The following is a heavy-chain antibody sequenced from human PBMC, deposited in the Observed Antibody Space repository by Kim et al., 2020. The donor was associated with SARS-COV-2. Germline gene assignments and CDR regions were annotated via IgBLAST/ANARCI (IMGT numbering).Heavy chain of an antibody. Sequence: GGSLRLSCTASGFTFGDYAMSWFRQAPGKGLEWVGFIRSKAYGGTTEYAASVKGRFTISRDDSKSIAYLQMNSLKTEDTAVYYCTSHPIGVPAANDWFDPWGQGTLVTVSS. J-gene: IGHJ5*02. CDR1: GFTFGDYA. CDR2: IRSKAYGGTT. V-gene: IGHV3-49*03. CDR3: TSHPIGVPAANDWFDP. D-gene: IGHD2-2*01.